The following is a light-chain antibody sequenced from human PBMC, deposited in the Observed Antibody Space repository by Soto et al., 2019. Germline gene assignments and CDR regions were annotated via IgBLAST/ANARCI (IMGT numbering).Light chain of an antibody. CDR2: GAS. J-gene: IGKJ4*01. CDR1: ESVGNW. CDR3: QQANSFPLS. Sequence: DIQITQSPSSLSASVGDRITITCRASESVGNWLAWYQQKPGKAPKLLIYGASTLQSGVPSRFSGSRSGTVFSLTVSNLQPEDFATYYCQQANSFPLSFGGGTKVDIK. V-gene: IGKV1-12*01.